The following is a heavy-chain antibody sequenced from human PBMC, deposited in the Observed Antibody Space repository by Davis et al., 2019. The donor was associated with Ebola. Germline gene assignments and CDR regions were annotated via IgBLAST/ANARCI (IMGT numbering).Heavy chain of an antibody. D-gene: IGHD3-22*01. CDR2: IYYSGST. Sequence: MPGGSLRLSCTVSGGSISSSSYYWGWIRQPPGKGLEWIGSIYYSGSTYYNPSLKSRVTISVDTSKNQFSLKLSSVTAADTAVYYCARVSYYYDSSGYYSLVDYWGQGTLVTVSS. CDR3: ARVSYYYDSSGYYSLVDY. J-gene: IGHJ4*02. V-gene: IGHV4-39*01. CDR1: GGSISSSSYY.